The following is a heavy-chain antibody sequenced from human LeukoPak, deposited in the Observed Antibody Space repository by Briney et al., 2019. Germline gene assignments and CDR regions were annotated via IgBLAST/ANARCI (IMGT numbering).Heavy chain of an antibody. Sequence: PSETLSLTCAVSGDSISSNSWWSWVRLPPGKGLEWIGEIYHSGGTNYNPSLKSRATISVDKSKNQFSLKLRSVTAADTAVYYCARKGLRSGYVPLDYWGQGTLVTVSS. J-gene: IGHJ4*02. CDR3: ARKGLRSGYVPLDY. D-gene: IGHD3-3*01. V-gene: IGHV4-4*02. CDR2: IYHSGGT. CDR1: GDSISSNSW.